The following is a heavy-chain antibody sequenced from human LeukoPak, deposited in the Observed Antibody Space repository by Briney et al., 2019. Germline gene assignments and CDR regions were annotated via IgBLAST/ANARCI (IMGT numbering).Heavy chain of an antibody. V-gene: IGHV3-23*01. CDR2: ISGSGGST. CDR3: AKHLGSSWYYFDY. CDR1: GFTFTDYA. J-gene: IGHJ4*02. Sequence: GGSLRLSCAASGFTFTDYAMSWVRQAPGKGLEWVSAISGSGGSTYYADSVKGRFTISRDNSKNTLYLQMNSLRAEDTAVYYCAKHLGSSWYYFDYWGQGTLVTVSS. D-gene: IGHD6-13*01.